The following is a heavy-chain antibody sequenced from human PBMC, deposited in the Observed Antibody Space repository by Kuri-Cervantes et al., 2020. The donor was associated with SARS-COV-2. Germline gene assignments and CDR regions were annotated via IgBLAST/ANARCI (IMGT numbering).Heavy chain of an antibody. CDR1: GFTFSNAW. CDR2: IKSKTDGGTT. J-gene: IGHJ6*02. D-gene: IGHD2-2*02. Sequence: LSLTCAASGFTFSNAWMSRVRQAPGKGLEWVGRIKSKTDGGTTDYAAPVKGRFTISRDDSKNTLYLQMNSLKTEDTAVYYCTTDLPNPTYPRYYYYYYGMDVWGQGTTVTVSS. V-gene: IGHV3-15*01. CDR3: TTDLPNPTYPRYYYYYYGMDV.